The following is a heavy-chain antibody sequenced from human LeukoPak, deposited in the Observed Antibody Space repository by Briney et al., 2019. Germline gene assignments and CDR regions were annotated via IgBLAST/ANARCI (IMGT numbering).Heavy chain of an antibody. Sequence: ASVKVSCKASGYTFTGYYMHWVRQAPGQGLEWMGWINPSSGGTNYAQKFQGRVTMTRDTSISTAYMELSRLRSDDTAVYYCAREPPTYGPIDVSIWPRNYYYGMDVWGQGTTVTVSS. D-gene: IGHD3-9*01. J-gene: IGHJ6*02. CDR1: GYTFTGYY. CDR3: AREPPTYGPIDVSIWPRNYYYGMDV. CDR2: INPSSGGT. V-gene: IGHV1-2*02.